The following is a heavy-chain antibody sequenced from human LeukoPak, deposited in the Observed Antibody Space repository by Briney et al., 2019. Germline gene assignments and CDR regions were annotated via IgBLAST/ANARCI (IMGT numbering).Heavy chain of an antibody. J-gene: IGHJ6*03. CDR3: ARGVAAPIYYYYYMDV. CDR2: IYHSGST. D-gene: IGHD6-13*01. CDR1: GGSFSGYY. Sequence: SETLSLTCAVYGGSFSGYYWSWIRQPPGKGLEWIGEIYHSGSTNYNPSLKSRVTISVDKSKNQFSLKLSSVTAADTAVYYCARGVAAPIYYYYYMDVWGKGTTVTVSS. V-gene: IGHV4-34*01.